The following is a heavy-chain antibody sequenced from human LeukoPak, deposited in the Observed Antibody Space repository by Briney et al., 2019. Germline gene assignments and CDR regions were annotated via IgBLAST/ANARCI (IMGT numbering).Heavy chain of an antibody. V-gene: IGHV4-34*01. J-gene: IGHJ4*02. CDR1: GGSFSGYY. D-gene: IGHD3-9*01. CDR2: INHSGST. CDR3: ARDILTGYYLDY. Sequence: SETLSLTCAVYGGSFSGYYWSWIRQPPWKGLEWIGEINHSGSTNYNPSLKSRVTISVDTSKNEFSLKLSSVTAADTAVYYCARDILTGYYLDYWGQGTLVTVSS.